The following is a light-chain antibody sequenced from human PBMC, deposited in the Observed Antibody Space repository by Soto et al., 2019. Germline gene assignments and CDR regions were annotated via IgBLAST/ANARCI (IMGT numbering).Light chain of an antibody. CDR2: WAS. J-gene: IGKJ2*01. CDR3: PQYESTPPT. Sequence: DIVMTQSPDSLAVSLGERATINCKSSQSVFYSSNNKNYLAWYQQRPGQPPKLLIYWASTRESGVPDRFSGSGSGTDFTLTITSLQAEDVAVYYCPQYESTPPTFGQGTKLEIK. CDR1: QSVFYSSNNKNY. V-gene: IGKV4-1*01.